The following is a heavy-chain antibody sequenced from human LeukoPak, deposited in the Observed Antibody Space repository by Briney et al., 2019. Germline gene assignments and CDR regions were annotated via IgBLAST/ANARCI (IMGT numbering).Heavy chain of an antibody. CDR1: GVSSSSSY. J-gene: IGHJ4*02. CDR2: IFYTGDS. D-gene: IGHD2-21*01. CDR3: ARHRFASPLDS. Sequence: SETLSLTCTVSGVSSSSSYWSWIRQPPGKGLEWIGYIFYTGDSNHNPSFKSRVTISLDTSKDQISLKLSSVTAADTAVYYCARHRFASPLDSWGQGTLVTVSS. V-gene: IGHV4-59*08.